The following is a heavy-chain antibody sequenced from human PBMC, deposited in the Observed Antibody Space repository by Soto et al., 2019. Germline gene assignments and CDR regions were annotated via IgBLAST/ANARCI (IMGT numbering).Heavy chain of an antibody. J-gene: IGHJ6*03. V-gene: IGHV4-39*01. CDR2: IYYSGST. CDR3: ARPVNYYYYYLDV. CDR1: GGSISSSTSY. Sequence: QLQLQESGPGLVKPSETLSLTCTVSGGSISSSTSYWGWIRQPPGKGLEWIGSIYYSGSTYYSPSLKSRVTISSDTSKNQFSLKLSSVTAADTAVYYCARPVNYYYYYLDVWGKGTMVTVSS.